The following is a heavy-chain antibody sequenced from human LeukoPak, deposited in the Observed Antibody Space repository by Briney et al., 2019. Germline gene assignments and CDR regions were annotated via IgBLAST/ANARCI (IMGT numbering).Heavy chain of an antibody. CDR2: ISWNSGSI. CDR3: AKDSGSYYVSFDY. D-gene: IGHD1-26*01. Sequence: ALRLSCAASGFTFSSYSMNWVRQAPGKGLEWVSGISWNSGSIGYADSVKGRFTISRDNAKNSLYLQMNSLRAEDTALYYCAKDSGSYYVSFDYWGQGTLVTVSS. CDR1: GFTFSSYS. V-gene: IGHV3-9*01. J-gene: IGHJ4*02.